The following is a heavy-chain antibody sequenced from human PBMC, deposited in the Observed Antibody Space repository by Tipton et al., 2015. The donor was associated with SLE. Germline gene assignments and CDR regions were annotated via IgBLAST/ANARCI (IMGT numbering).Heavy chain of an antibody. CDR1: RISFSSYW. CDR3: ARESHASFDI. J-gene: IGHJ3*02. CDR2: MNQDGNER. V-gene: IGHV3-7*01. Sequence: SLRLSCAASRISFSSYWMSWVRQAPGKGPEWVANMNQDGNERYYAESVKGRFTISRDNAKNFLFLQTNRLRAEDTAVYYCARESHASFDIWGQGTMVAVSS.